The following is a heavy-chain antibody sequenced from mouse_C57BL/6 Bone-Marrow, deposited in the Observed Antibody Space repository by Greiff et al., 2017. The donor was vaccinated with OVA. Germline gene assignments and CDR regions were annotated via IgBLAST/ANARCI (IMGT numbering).Heavy chain of an antibody. V-gene: IGHV1-85*01. J-gene: IGHJ3*01. Sequence: VKLQESGPELVKPGASVKLSCKASGYTFTSYDINWVKQRPGQGLEWIGWIYPRDGSTKYNEKFKGKATLTVDTSSSTAYMELHSLTSEDSAVYCCARTVLGAYWGQGTLVTVAA. CDR1: GYTFTSYD. CDR2: IYPRDGST. CDR3: ARTVLGAY. D-gene: IGHD1-1*01.